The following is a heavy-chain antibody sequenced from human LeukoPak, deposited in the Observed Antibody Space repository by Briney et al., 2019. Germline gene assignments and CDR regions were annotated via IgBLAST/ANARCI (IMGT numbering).Heavy chain of an antibody. V-gene: IGHV3-7*04. CDR3: ARTYASGSSYG. CDR1: GFTFSSFW. Sequence: PGGALRLSCEASGFTFSSFWMSWVRHAPEKELEWVANIKQDGSEKYYVDSVKGRFTIFRDNAENSLFLQMNSLRVEDTAVYYCARTYASGSSYGWGQGTLVTVPS. CDR2: IKQDGSEK. J-gene: IGHJ4*02. D-gene: IGHD3-10*01.